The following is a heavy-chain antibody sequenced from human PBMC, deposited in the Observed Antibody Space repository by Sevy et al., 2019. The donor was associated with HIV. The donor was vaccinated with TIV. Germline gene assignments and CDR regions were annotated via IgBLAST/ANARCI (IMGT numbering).Heavy chain of an antibody. V-gene: IGHV3-7*01. CDR2: IKQDGSEK. D-gene: IGHD3-3*01. J-gene: IGHJ3*02. CDR3: ARDTKTHAFDI. CDR1: GFTFSSYW. Sequence: GGSLRLPCAASGFTFSSYWMSWVRQAPGKGLEWVANIKQDGSEKYYVDSVKGRFTISRDNAKNSLYLQMNSLRAEDTAVYYCARDTKTHAFDIWGQGTMVTVSS.